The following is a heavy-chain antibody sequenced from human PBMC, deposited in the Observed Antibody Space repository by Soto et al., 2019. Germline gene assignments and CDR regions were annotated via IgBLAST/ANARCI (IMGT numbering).Heavy chain of an antibody. J-gene: IGHJ6*03. CDR3: SVPVISAAGPHYYMSV. CDR2: IIPILGIA. V-gene: IGHV1-69*02. CDR1: GGTFSSYT. Sequence: SVKVSCKASGGTFSSYTISWVRQAPGQGLEWMGRIIPILGIANYAQKFQGRVTITADKSTSTAYMELSSLRSEDTAVYYCSVPVISAAGPHYYMSVWGKGTTVTVSS. D-gene: IGHD6-13*01.